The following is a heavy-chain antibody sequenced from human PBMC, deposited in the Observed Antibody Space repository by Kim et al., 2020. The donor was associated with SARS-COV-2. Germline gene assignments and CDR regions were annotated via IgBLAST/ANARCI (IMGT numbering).Heavy chain of an antibody. Sequence: GGSLRLSCAASGFTFSSYAMSWVRQAPGKGLEWVSAISGSGSSTYYADSVKGRFTISRDNSKNTLYLQMNSLRAEDTAVYYCAKDQAIKAWFGEGAFDIWGQGTMVTVSS. CDR3: AKDQAIKAWFGEGAFDI. V-gene: IGHV3-23*01. CDR2: ISGSGSST. J-gene: IGHJ3*02. CDR1: GFTFSSYA. D-gene: IGHD3-10*01.